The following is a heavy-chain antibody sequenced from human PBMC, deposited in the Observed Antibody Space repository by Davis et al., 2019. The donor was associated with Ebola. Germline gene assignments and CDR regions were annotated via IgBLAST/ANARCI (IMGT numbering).Heavy chain of an antibody. CDR3: ARISGGDIDY. J-gene: IGHJ4*02. Sequence: AASVKVSCKASGYTFTYRYLHWVRQAPGQALEWMGWITPFNGNTNYAQKFQDRVTITRDRSMSTAYMELSSLRSEDTAVYYCARISGGDIDYWGQGTLVTVSS. CDR1: GYTFTYRY. D-gene: IGHD2-21*02. V-gene: IGHV1-45*02. CDR2: ITPFNGNT.